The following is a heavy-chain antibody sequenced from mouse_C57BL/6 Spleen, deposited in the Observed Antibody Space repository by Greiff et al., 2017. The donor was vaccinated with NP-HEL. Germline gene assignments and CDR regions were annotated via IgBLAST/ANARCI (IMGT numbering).Heavy chain of an antibody. CDR2: IHPNSGST. V-gene: IGHV1-64*01. CDR3: ARRRYYGSSWYFDV. Sequence: QVQLQQSGAELVKPGASVKLSCKASGYTFTSYWMHWVKQRPGQGLEWIGMIHPNSGSTNYNEKFKSKATLTVDKSSSTAYMQLSSLTSEDSAVYYCARRRYYGSSWYFDVWGTGTTVTVSS. J-gene: IGHJ1*03. D-gene: IGHD1-1*01. CDR1: GYTFTSYW.